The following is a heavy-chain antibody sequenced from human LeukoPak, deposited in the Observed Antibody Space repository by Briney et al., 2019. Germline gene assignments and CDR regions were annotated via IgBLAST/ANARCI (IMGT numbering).Heavy chain of an antibody. CDR3: ARGLYGDSQFHNDY. Sequence: KPSETLSLTCAVYGGSFSGYYWSWIRQPPGKGLEWIGEINHSGSTNYNPSLKSRVTISVDTSKNQFSLKLSSVTAADTAVYYCARGLYGDSQFHNDYWGQGTLVTVSA. CDR2: INHSGST. D-gene: IGHD4-17*01. V-gene: IGHV4-34*01. J-gene: IGHJ4*02. CDR1: GGSFSGYY.